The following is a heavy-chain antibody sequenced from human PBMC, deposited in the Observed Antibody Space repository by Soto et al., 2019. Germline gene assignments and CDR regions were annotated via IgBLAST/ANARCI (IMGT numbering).Heavy chain of an antibody. V-gene: IGHV4-59*01. CDR2: IYYSGST. D-gene: IGHD3-10*01. CDR1: GGSISSYY. J-gene: IGHJ5*02. CDR3: ARDHREYYYGSGSYFSLNWFDP. Sequence: PSETLSLTCTVSGGSISSYYWSWIRQPPGKGLEWIGYIYYSGSTNYNPSLKSRVTISVDTSKNQFSLKLSSVTAADTAVYYCARDHREYYYGSGSYFSLNWFDPWGQGTLVTVSS.